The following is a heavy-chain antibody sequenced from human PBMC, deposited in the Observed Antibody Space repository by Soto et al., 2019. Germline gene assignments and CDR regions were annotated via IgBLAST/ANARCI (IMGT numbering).Heavy chain of an antibody. Sequence: GGSLRLSCAASGFTFSSYAMSWVRQAPGKGLEWVSAISGSGGSTYYADSVKGRFTISRDNAKNSLYLQMNSLRAEDTAVYYCARSEDSSGYPIDYWGQGTLVTVSS. CDR2: ISGSGGST. V-gene: IGHV3-23*01. D-gene: IGHD3-22*01. CDR3: ARSEDSSGYPIDY. J-gene: IGHJ4*02. CDR1: GFTFSSYA.